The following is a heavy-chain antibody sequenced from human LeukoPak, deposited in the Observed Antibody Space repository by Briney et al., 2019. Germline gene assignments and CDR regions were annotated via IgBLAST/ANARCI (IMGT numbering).Heavy chain of an antibody. CDR1: GFTFSSYA. D-gene: IGHD1-26*01. Sequence: GGSLRLSCAASGFTFSSYAMHWVRQAPGKGLEWVAVIWYDGSNKYYADSVKGRFTISRDNSKNTLYLQMNSLRAEDTAVYYCAKGEGWELSSYYFDYWGQGTLVTVSS. CDR2: IWYDGSNK. CDR3: AKGEGWELSSYYFDY. J-gene: IGHJ4*02. V-gene: IGHV3-33*06.